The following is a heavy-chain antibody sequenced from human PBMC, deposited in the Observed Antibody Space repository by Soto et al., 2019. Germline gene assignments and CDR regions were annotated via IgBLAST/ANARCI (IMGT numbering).Heavy chain of an antibody. J-gene: IGHJ5*02. V-gene: IGHV3-23*01. CDR2: ISGSGRSA. D-gene: IGHD3-3*01. CDR1: GFTFSSYA. Sequence: GGSLSLSCAASGFTFSSYAMSWIRQAPVKGLEWISTISGSGRSAYYADSVKGRFTISRDDSMNTLYLQMNSLRADDTAVSYCAKDALDGRGSYNWFDPWGQGTLVTVSS. CDR3: AKDALDGRGSYNWFDP.